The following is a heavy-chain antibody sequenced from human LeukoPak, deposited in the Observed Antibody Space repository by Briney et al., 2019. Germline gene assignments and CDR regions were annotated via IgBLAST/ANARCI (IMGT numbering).Heavy chain of an antibody. Sequence: GASVKVSCKASGYTFTGYYMHWVRQAPGQGLEWMGWINPNSGGTNYAQKFQGRVTMTRDTSISTAYMELSRLRSDDTAVYYCATGYSSSPNPFYYMDVWGKGTTVTISS. D-gene: IGHD6-13*01. CDR2: INPNSGGT. CDR1: GYTFTGYY. CDR3: ATGYSSSPNPFYYMDV. V-gene: IGHV1-2*02. J-gene: IGHJ6*03.